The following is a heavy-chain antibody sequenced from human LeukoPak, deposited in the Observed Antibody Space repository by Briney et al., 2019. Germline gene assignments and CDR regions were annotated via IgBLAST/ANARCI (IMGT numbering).Heavy chain of an antibody. V-gene: IGHV3-23*01. Sequence: GGSLRLSCAASGFTFSDFAMSWVRQAPGKGLEWVSGTIGSGATTFYADSVKGRFTISRDNSKNTLFLQMNSLRAEDTAVYYCAKDHEDSVGASWFDPWGQGTLVTVSS. CDR1: GFTFSDFA. CDR3: AKDHEDSVGASWFDP. J-gene: IGHJ5*02. D-gene: IGHD1-26*01. CDR2: TIGSGATT.